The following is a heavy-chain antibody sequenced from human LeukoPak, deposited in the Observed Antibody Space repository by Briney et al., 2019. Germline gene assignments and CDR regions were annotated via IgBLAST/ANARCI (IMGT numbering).Heavy chain of an antibody. Sequence: PGRSLRLSCAASGFTFDDYAMHWVRQAPGKGLEWVSGISWNSGSIGYADSVKGRFTISRDNAKNSLYLQMNSLRVEDTALYYCAKAGRGAVAGIGFDYFDYWGQGTLVTVSS. CDR1: GFTFDDYA. CDR3: AKAGRGAVAGIGFDYFDY. CDR2: ISWNSGSI. D-gene: IGHD6-19*01. V-gene: IGHV3-9*01. J-gene: IGHJ4*02.